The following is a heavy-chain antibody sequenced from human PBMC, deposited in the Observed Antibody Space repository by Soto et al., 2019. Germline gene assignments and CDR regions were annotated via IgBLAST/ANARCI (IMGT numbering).Heavy chain of an antibody. J-gene: IGHJ4*02. D-gene: IGHD3-16*01. V-gene: IGHV3-30*18. CDR1: GFTFSSYG. CDR3: AKTKGQAITGYYFDY. Sequence: QVQLVESGGGVVQPGRSLRLSCAASGFTFSSYGMHWVRQAPGKGLEWVAVISYDGSNKYYADSVKGRFTISRDNSKNTLYLQMNSLRAEDTAVYYCAKTKGQAITGYYFDYWGQGTLVTVSS. CDR2: ISYDGSNK.